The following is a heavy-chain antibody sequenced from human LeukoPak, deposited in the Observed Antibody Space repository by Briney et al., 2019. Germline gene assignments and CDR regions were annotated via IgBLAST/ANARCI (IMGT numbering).Heavy chain of an antibody. CDR1: RFSFSNYA. Sequence: PGGSLRLSCAASRFSFSNYAMSWVRQAPGKGLEWVSAISDSGGNTYYADSVEGRFTISRDNSKNTLYLQMNSLRAEDTAAYHCAKGSCSGGSCYCPLDYWGQGTLVTVSS. CDR3: AKGSCSGGSCYCPLDY. J-gene: IGHJ4*02. D-gene: IGHD2-15*01. V-gene: IGHV3-23*01. CDR2: ISDSGGNT.